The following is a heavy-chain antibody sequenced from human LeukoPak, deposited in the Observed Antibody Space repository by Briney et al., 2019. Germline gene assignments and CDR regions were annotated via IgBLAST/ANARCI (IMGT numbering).Heavy chain of an antibody. CDR3: ARGGIAAQRRDVFDI. J-gene: IGHJ3*02. V-gene: IGHV3-21*01. Sequence: PGGSLRLSCAASGCTFSSYSMNWVRQAPGKGLEWVSSISSSSSYIYYAESVKGRFTISRDNAKNSLYLQMNSLRAEDTAVYYCARGGIAAQRRDVFDIWGQGTMVTVSS. CDR2: ISSSSSYI. CDR1: GCTFSSYS. D-gene: IGHD6-13*01.